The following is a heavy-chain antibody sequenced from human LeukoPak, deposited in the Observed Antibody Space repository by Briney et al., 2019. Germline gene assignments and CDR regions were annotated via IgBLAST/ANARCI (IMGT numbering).Heavy chain of an antibody. CDR1: GYTFTSYY. CDR2: INPSGGTT. Sequence: ASVKVSCKASGYTFTSYYVHWVRQAPGQGLEWMGIINPSGGTTSYAQKFQGRVTMTRDTSTGTVYMELSSLRSEDTAIYYCARARVAAPGTEGCDYWGQGTLVIVSS. D-gene: IGHD6-13*01. V-gene: IGHV1-46*01. J-gene: IGHJ4*02. CDR3: ARARVAAPGTEGCDY.